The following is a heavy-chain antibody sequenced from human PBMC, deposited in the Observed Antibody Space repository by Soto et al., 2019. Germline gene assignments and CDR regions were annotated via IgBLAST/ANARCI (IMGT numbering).Heavy chain of an antibody. CDR1: GGSFSGYY. Sequence: SETLSLTCAVYGGSFSGYYWSWIRQPPGKGLEWIGEINHSGSTNYNPSLKSRVTISVDTSKNQFSLKLSSVTAADTAVYYCARHHLRSIAARSVVHWFDPWGQGTLVTVSS. D-gene: IGHD6-6*01. V-gene: IGHV4-34*01. J-gene: IGHJ5*02. CDR3: ARHHLRSIAARSVVHWFDP. CDR2: INHSGST.